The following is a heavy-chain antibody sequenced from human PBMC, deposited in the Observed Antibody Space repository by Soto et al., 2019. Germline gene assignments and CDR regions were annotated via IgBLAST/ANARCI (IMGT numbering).Heavy chain of an antibody. V-gene: IGHV4-31*03. CDR3: AGVLRGGSYGMDV. CDR1: GGSISSGGYY. CDR2: IFYTGNT. D-gene: IGHD3-10*01. Sequence: QVQLQESGPGLVKPSQTLSLTCTVSGGSISSGGYYWSWIRQHPGKGLEWIGYIFYTGNTYYNPSLKSRVTISVDTSKNQFSLKLSCVTAADTAVYYCAGVLRGGSYGMDVWGQGTTVTVSS. J-gene: IGHJ6*02.